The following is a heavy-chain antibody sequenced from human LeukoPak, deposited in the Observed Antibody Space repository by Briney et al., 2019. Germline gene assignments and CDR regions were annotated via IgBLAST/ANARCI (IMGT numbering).Heavy chain of an antibody. CDR3: ASHYYDSSGRDY. CDR1: AGSICSYY. Sequence: PSETLSFTGSVSAGSICSYYWGWQPQPPGQEREGIRNIYYSGSTNSNTSLKRRITISVDTSKNQFSLKLSSVTAADTAVYYCASHYYDSSGRDYRGQGTLVTVSS. V-gene: IGHV4-59*01. J-gene: IGHJ4*02. CDR2: IYYSGST. D-gene: IGHD3-22*01.